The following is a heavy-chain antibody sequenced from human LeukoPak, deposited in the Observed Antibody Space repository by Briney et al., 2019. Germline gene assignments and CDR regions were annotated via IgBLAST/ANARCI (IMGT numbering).Heavy chain of an antibody. CDR2: IYYSGST. J-gene: IGHJ4*02. D-gene: IGHD6-19*01. CDR1: GGSISSYY. Sequence: SETLSLTCSVSGGSISSYYWSWIRQPPGKGLEWIGYIYYSGSTNYNPSLKSRVTISVDTSKNQSSLKLSSVTAADTAVYYCAKSPWHQWLAPGGSYFDYWGQGTLVTVSS. V-gene: IGHV4-59*01. CDR3: AKSPWHQWLAPGGSYFDY.